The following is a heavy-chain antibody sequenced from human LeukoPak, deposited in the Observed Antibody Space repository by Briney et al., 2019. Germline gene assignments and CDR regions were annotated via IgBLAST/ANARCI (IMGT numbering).Heavy chain of an antibody. J-gene: IGHJ3*02. D-gene: IGHD3-22*01. V-gene: IGHV5-51*01. CDR2: IYPGDSDT. Sequence: GESLKISCKGSGYSFTSYWIGWVRQMPGKGLEWMGIIYPGDSDTRYSPSFQGQVTISADKSISTAYLQWSSLKASDTAMYYCARYMPYYYDSSGHTGAFDIWGQETMVTVSS. CDR1: GYSFTSYW. CDR3: ARYMPYYYDSSGHTGAFDI.